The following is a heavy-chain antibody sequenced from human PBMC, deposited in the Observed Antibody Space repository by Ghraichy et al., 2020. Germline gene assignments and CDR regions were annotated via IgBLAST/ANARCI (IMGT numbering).Heavy chain of an antibody. D-gene: IGHD3-22*01. J-gene: IGHJ3*02. V-gene: IGHV3-49*04. CDR3: TRGSYYDSSGYFVGAFDS. CDR1: GFTFGDYA. CDR2: IRSKAYGGTT. Sequence: GGSLRLSCTASGFTFGDYAMSWVRQAPGKGLEWVGFIRSKAYGGTTEYAASVKGRFTISRDDSKSIAYLQMNSLKTEDTAVYYCTRGSYYDSSGYFVGAFDSWGQGTMVTVSS.